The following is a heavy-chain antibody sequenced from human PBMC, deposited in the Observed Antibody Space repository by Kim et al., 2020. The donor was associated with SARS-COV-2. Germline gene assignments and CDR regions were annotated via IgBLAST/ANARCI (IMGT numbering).Heavy chain of an antibody. V-gene: IGHV3-30*04. Sequence: GGSLRLSCAASGFSFSNYAMFWVRQAPGKGLEWVALISYDGTNKDYADSVKGRCTISRDNSKSTLYLQMHSLRVADAAVYFCARKPTTSSWSYYCEYWGQGTLVTVSS. J-gene: IGHJ4*01. D-gene: IGHD6-13*01. CDR2: ISYDGTNK. CDR3: ARKPTTSSWSYYCEY. CDR1: GFSFSNYA.